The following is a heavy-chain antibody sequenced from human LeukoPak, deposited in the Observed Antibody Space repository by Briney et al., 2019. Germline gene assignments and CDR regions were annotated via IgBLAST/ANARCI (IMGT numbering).Heavy chain of an antibody. J-gene: IGHJ4*02. CDR3: ARSRGVGTSLHFLDY. CDR2: INHSGST. Sequence: PSETLSLTCAVYGGSFSGYYWSWIRQPPGKGLEWIGEINHSGSTNYNPSLKSRVTISVDTSKNQFSLKLSSVTAADTAAYYCARSRGVGTSLHFLDYWGQGTLVTVSS. CDR1: GGSFSGYY. D-gene: IGHD3-10*01. V-gene: IGHV4-34*01.